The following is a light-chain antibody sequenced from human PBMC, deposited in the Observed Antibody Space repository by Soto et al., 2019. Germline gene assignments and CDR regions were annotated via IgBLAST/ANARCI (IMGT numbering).Light chain of an antibody. Sequence: DIQMTQSPSSVSASVGYTVTITCRASQAVSTWLAWYQQKPGGAPKLLIYAASTLQSGVPSRFSGSGSGTDFTLTIRSLQPEDFETYYCQQGASFPRTFGGGTKVDIK. V-gene: IGKV1-12*01. J-gene: IGKJ4*01. CDR3: QQGASFPRT. CDR2: AAS. CDR1: QAVSTW.